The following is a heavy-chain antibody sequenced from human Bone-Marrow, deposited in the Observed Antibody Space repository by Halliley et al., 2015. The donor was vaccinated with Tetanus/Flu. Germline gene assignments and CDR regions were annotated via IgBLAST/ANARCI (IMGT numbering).Heavy chain of an antibody. D-gene: IGHD3-16*02. J-gene: IGHJ6*02. Sequence: SLRLSCAASGFPFSSFDMNWVRQAPGKGLEWISSIRSSSDTTFYADSVKGRFTISRDNAKNSLYLQLNSLRAEDTAVYYCARTTHVWVNYHFYYGMDVWGQGTTVTVSS. CDR2: IRSSSDTT. V-gene: IGHV3-48*03. CDR1: GFPFSSFD. CDR3: ARTTHVWVNYHFYYGMDV.